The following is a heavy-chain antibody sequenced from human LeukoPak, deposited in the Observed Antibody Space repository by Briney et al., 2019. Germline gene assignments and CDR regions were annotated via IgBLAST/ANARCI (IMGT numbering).Heavy chain of an antibody. CDR2: IKQDGSQK. V-gene: IGHV3-7*04. CDR1: GFTFSSYW. Sequence: GGSLRLSCAASGFTFSSYWMHWVRQAPGKGLEWVANIKQDGSQKYYVDSVKGRFTVSRDNAKKSLYLQMNSLRAEDTALYYCAREGYGWGSHDYWGQGTLVTVSS. J-gene: IGHJ4*02. D-gene: IGHD3-10*01. CDR3: AREGYGWGSHDY.